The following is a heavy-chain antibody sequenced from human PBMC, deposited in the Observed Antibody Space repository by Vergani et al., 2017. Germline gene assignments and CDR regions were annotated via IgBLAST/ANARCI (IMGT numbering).Heavy chain of an antibody. Sequence: EVQLVESGGGLVQPGGSLRLSCAASGFTVSSNYMSWVRQAPGKGLEWVSVIYSGGSTYYADSVKGRFTISSHNSKNTLYLQMNSLRAEDTAVYYCARDPTVAGVDGMDVWGQGTTVTVSS. V-gene: IGHV3-53*04. J-gene: IGHJ6*02. CDR2: IYSGGST. CDR1: GFTVSSNY. D-gene: IGHD6-19*01. CDR3: ARDPTVAGVDGMDV.